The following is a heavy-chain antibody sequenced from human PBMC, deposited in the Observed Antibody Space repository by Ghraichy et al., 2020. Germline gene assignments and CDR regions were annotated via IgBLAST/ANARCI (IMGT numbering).Heavy chain of an antibody. D-gene: IGHD1-14*01. CDR3: ARNQGDYYYYYGMDV. CDR2: IYPGDSDT. V-gene: IGHV5-51*01. CDR1: GYSFTSYW. J-gene: IGHJ6*02. Sequence: GESLNISCKGSGYSFTSYWIGWVRQMPGKGLEWMGIIYPGDSDTRYSPSFQGQVTISADKSISTAYLQWSSLKASDTAMYYCARNQGDYYYYYGMDVWGQGTTVTVSS.